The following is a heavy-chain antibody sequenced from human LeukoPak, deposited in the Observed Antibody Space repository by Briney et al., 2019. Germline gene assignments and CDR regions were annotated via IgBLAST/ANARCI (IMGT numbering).Heavy chain of an antibody. CDR1: GGSISSSSYY. D-gene: IGHD3-10*01. CDR3: ARGIGAADF. CDR2: TYYSGST. V-gene: IGHV4-39*07. Sequence: SETLSLTCTVSGGSISSSSYYWGWIRQPPGKGLEWIGSTYYSGSTYYNPSLKSRVTISVDKSKDQLSLKLSSVTAADTAVYYCARGIGAADFWGQGILVTVSS. J-gene: IGHJ4*02.